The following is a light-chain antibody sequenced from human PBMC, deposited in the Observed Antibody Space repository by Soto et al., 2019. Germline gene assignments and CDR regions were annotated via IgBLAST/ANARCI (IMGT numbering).Light chain of an antibody. CDR1: SGDVGGYYY. J-gene: IGLJ2*01. V-gene: IGLV2-14*01. Sequence: QSVLTQPASVSGSPGQSITISCTGTSGDVGGYYYVSWYQQLPGKAPKLMISEVSNRPSGVSNRFSGSKSGNTASLTISGLQAEDEADYYCGSFADNNNVVFGGGTKVTVL. CDR2: EVS. CDR3: GSFADNNNVV.